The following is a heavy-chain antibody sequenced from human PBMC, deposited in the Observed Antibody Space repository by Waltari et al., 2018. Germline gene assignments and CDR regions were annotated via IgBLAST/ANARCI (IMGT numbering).Heavy chain of an antibody. CDR3: AGGGSSSTIFDY. Sequence: EVQLVESGGGLVKPGGSLRLSCAASGFTFNTYTMNWVRQAPGKGLEWVSSISGSSSYISYGDSVKGRFTISRDNAKNSLYLQMNSLRAEDTAVYYCAGGGSSSTIFDYWGQGTLVTVSS. CDR1: GFTFNTYT. V-gene: IGHV3-21*01. J-gene: IGHJ4*02. D-gene: IGHD6-6*01. CDR2: ISGSSSYI.